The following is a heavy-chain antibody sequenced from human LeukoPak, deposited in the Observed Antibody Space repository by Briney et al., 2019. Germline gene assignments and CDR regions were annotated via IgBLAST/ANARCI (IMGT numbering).Heavy chain of an antibody. D-gene: IGHD2-2*01. CDR2: IYYSGST. CDR1: GGSISSSSYY. J-gene: IGHJ4*02. V-gene: IGHV4-39*01. Sequence: SETLSLTCTVSGGSISSSSYYWGWIRQPPGKGLEWIGSIYYSGSTYYNPSLKSRVTMSVDTSKNQFSLKLSSVTAADTAVYYCAQGGVVVPAALFDYWGQGTLVTVSS. CDR3: AQGGVVVPAALFDY.